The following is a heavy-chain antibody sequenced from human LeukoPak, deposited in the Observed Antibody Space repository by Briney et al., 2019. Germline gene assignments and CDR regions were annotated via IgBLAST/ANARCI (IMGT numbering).Heavy chain of an antibody. J-gene: IGHJ4*02. V-gene: IGHV3-23*01. Sequence: GGSLRLSCAASGFTLSSSVMSWVRQAPGKGLEWVSGISNSGSITYYADSVKGRFTISRDNSKNMLYLQMNSLRAEDTAVYYSAKGSFWGQGTLVTVSS. CDR3: AKGSF. CDR1: GFTLSSSV. CDR2: ISNSGSIT.